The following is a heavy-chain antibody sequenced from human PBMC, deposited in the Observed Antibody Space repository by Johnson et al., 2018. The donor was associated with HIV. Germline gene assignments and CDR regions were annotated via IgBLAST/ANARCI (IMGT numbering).Heavy chain of an antibody. D-gene: IGHD1-26*01. V-gene: IGHV3-9*01. Sequence: VQLVESGGGLVQPCRSLRLSCAASRFSFDDYAMHWVRQAPGKGLEWVSGISWNSGSIGYVDSVKGRFTVSRDNAENSLYLQMNSLRAEDTALYYCARAYMSSGSYYDAFDIWGQGTMVIVSS. CDR3: ARAYMSSGSYYDAFDI. J-gene: IGHJ3*02. CDR1: RFSFDDYA. CDR2: ISWNSGSI.